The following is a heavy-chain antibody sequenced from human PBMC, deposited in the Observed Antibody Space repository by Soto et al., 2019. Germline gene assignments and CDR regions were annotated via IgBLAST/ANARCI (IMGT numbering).Heavy chain of an antibody. CDR2: ISSSSSYI. D-gene: IGHD2-2*01. V-gene: IGHV3-21*01. J-gene: IGHJ6*02. CDR1: GVTFSSYN. Sequence: RLSCAASGVTFSSYNMNWFRQAPGKGLEWVSSISSSSSYIYYEDSVKGRFTIARDNAKNSLYLQMNSLRAEDTAVYYCARVVPAAGFYGMHXWGQGTTVTVS. CDR3: ARVVPAAGFYGMHX.